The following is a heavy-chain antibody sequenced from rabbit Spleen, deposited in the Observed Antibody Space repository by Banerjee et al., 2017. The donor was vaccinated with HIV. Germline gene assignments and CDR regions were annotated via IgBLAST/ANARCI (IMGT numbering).Heavy chain of an antibody. D-gene: IGHD4-1*01. CDR3: ARDGSGWGANFNL. Sequence: QEQLVESGGGLVQPEGSLTLTCKASGLDFGSSYWICWVRQAPGKGLEWIACIDTGVKGTTYYASWAKGRFAVSKTSPTTVTLQMTSLTAADMATYFCARDGSGWGANFNLWGPGTLVTVS. V-gene: IGHV1S45*01. CDR1: GLDFGSSYW. J-gene: IGHJ4*01. CDR2: IDTGVKGTT.